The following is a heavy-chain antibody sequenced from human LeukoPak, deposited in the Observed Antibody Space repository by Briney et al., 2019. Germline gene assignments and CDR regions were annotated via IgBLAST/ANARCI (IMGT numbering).Heavy chain of an antibody. CDR1: GFTFSSYW. J-gene: IGHJ4*02. V-gene: IGHV3-7*01. Sequence: PGGSLRLSCAASGFTFSSYWMSWVRQAPGKGLEWVANIKHDGNEKYYVDSVKGRFTISRDNDKNSLYLQMNSLRAEDTAVYYCARDASGYALYFDYWGQGTLVTVSS. CDR3: ARDASGYALYFDY. CDR2: IKHDGNEK. D-gene: IGHD5-12*01.